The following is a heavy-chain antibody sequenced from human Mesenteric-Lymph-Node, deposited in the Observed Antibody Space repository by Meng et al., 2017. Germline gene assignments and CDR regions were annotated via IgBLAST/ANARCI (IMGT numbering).Heavy chain of an antibody. J-gene: IGHJ4*02. Sequence: GGSLRLSCAASGFTFSSYWMSWVRQAPGEGLEWVANIKQDGSEQYYVDSVKGRFTISRDNAKNSLYLQMNSLRAEDTAVYYCARLGDNADFPYWGQGTLVTVSS. CDR1: GFTFSSYW. CDR3: ARLGDNADFPY. D-gene: IGHD3-3*01. V-gene: IGHV3-7*01. CDR2: IKQDGSEQ.